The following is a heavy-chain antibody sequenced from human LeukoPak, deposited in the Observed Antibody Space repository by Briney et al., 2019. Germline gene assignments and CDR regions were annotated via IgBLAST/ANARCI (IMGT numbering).Heavy chain of an antibody. D-gene: IGHD6-13*01. V-gene: IGHV4-31*03. Sequence: SETLSLTCTVSGGSISSGGYYWSWIRQHPGKGLEWIGYIYYSGSTYYNPSLKSRVTISVDTSKNQFSLKLSSVTAADTAVYYCARSWYAYYYYGMDVWGQGTPVTVSS. J-gene: IGHJ6*02. CDR1: GGSISSGGYY. CDR3: ARSWYAYYYYGMDV. CDR2: IYYSGST.